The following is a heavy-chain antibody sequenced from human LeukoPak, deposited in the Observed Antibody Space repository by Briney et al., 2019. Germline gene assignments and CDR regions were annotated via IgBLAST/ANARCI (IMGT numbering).Heavy chain of an antibody. CDR2: INHSGST. CDR1: GGSFSGYY. CDR3: ARNQQQTDEPFDY. J-gene: IGHJ4*02. D-gene: IGHD6-13*01. V-gene: IGHV4-34*01. Sequence: ETLSLXCAVYGGSFSGYYWSWIRQPPGKGLEWIGEINHSGSTNYNPSLKSRVTISVDTSKNQFSLKLSSVTAADPAVYYCARNQQQTDEPFDYWGQGTLVTVSS.